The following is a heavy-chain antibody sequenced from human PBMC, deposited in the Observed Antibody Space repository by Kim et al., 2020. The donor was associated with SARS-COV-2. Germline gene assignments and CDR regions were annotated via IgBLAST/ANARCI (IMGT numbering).Heavy chain of an antibody. CDR2: ITPFNVNT. J-gene: IGHJ3*02. CDR1: GNTLTYRY. V-gene: IGHV1-45*02. CDR3: ELLPMTGYAFDI. Sequence: SVKVSCKASGNTLTYRYLHWVRLSPGQSLEWLGWITPFNVNTNYAQKFQDRVTITGDRSMSTDYMDLRSLRSADTAMYYCELLPMTGYAFDIWVQGTIVTVSS. D-gene: IGHD3-9*01.